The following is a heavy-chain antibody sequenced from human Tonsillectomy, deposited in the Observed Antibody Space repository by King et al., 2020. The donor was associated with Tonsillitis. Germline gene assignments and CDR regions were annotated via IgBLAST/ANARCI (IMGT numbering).Heavy chain of an antibody. Sequence: VQLQESGPGLVKPSETLSLTCTVSGGSVSSGSYYWSWIRQPPGKGLEWIGYIYYSGSTNYNPSLKSRVTISVDTSKNQFSLKLSSVTAADTAVYYCAGDLYSSGWYYFDNWGQGTLVTVSS. CDR1: GGSVSSGSYY. CDR3: AGDLYSSGWYYFDN. D-gene: IGHD6-19*01. J-gene: IGHJ4*02. CDR2: IYYSGST. V-gene: IGHV4-61*01.